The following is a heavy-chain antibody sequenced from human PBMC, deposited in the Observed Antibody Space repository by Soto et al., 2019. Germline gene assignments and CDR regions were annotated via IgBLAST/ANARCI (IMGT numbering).Heavy chain of an antibody. D-gene: IGHD1-26*01. CDR3: VRQVGATGSYSYAV. CDR1: GASVLNDN. CDR2: VYDSGST. J-gene: IGHJ3*01. Sequence: QVQLQESGPGVVKPSETLSLTCTVTGASVLNDNWNWIRQPPGKGLEWIGFVYDSGSTSFNSSLKGRLTISVDTSKNQFSLKLSSVTAPDTAVYYCVRQVGATGSYSYAVWGQGTMVTVSS. V-gene: IGHV4-59*02.